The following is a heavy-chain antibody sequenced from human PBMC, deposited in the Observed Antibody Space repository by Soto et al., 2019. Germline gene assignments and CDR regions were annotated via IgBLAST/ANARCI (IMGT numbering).Heavy chain of an antibody. J-gene: IGHJ3*02. CDR2: ISSSSQYI. V-gene: IGHV3-21*01. CDR3: ARYYGGSEALDI. Sequence: EVHLVESGGGLVKPGGSLRLSCAASRFTFSSYSMNWVRQAPGKGLEWVSSISSSSQYIYYADFVKGRFTISRDNAKNSLYLQMNSLRAEDTAVYYCARYYGGSEALDIWGQGTMVTVSS. D-gene: IGHD4-17*01. CDR1: RFTFSSYS.